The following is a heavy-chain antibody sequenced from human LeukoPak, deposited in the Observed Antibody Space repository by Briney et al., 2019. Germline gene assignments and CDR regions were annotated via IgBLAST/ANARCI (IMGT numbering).Heavy chain of an antibody. V-gene: IGHV1-8*01. CDR1: GYTFTSYD. Sequence: ASVKVSCKASGYTFTSYDINWVRQATGQGLEWMGWMNPNSGNTGYAQKFQGRVTMTRNTSISTAYMELSSLRSEDTAVYYCARGPAPYYKAAAGFYYYYGMDVWGQGTTVTVSS. J-gene: IGHJ6*02. CDR2: MNPNSGNT. D-gene: IGHD6-13*01. CDR3: ARGPAPYYKAAAGFYYYYGMDV.